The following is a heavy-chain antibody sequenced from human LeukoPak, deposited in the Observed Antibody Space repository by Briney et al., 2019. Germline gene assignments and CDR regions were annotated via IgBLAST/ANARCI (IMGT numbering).Heavy chain of an antibody. CDR3: AREVCSGGSCYLFSNYYYGMDV. V-gene: IGHV1-69*13. J-gene: IGHJ6*04. Sequence: ASVKVSFKASGGTFSSYAISWVRQAPGQGVEWMGGIIPIFGTANYAQKFQGRVTITADDSTSTAYMELSSLRSEDTAVYYCAREVCSGGSCYLFSNYYYGMDVWGKGTTVTVSS. CDR2: IIPIFGTA. D-gene: IGHD2-15*01. CDR1: GGTFSSYA.